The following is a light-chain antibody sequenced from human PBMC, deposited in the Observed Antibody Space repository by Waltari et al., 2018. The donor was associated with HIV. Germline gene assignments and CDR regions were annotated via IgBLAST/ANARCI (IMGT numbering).Light chain of an antibody. CDR1: QSVSNH. CDR3: QQCNNWPIT. J-gene: IGKJ5*01. Sequence: EVVLTQYPATLSVSPGDRAILSCRASQSVSNHLAWYQQKPGQAPRLLVYRASTRAAGIPARFSGSWSGTDFALTISSLQAEDFAVYFCQQCNNWPITFGQGTRLEIK. V-gene: IGKV3-15*01. CDR2: RAS.